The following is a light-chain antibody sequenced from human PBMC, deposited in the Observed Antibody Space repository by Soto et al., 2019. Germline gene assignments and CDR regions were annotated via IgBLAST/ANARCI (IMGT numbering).Light chain of an antibody. CDR1: SSDVGSYNR. J-gene: IGLJ1*01. V-gene: IGLV2-18*02. Sequence: QSVLPQPPSVSGSLGQSVTISCTGTSSDVGSYNRVSWYQQPPGTAPKLMIYEVSNRPSGVPDRFSGSKSGNTASLTISGLQAEDEADYYCSSYTSSSTYVFGTGTKAPS. CDR2: EVS. CDR3: SSYTSSSTYV.